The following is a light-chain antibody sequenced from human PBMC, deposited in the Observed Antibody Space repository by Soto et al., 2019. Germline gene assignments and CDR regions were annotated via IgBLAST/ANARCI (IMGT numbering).Light chain of an antibody. Sequence: QSVLTQPPSASGTPGQRVTISCSGSSSNIGSNTVNWYQQLPGTAPKLLIYSNNQRPSGVPDRFSGSKSGTSASLAISGLQSDNEADYYCAAWDDSQNGPVFGGGTKVTVL. J-gene: IGLJ2*01. V-gene: IGLV1-44*01. CDR1: SSNIGSNT. CDR3: AAWDDSQNGPV. CDR2: SNN.